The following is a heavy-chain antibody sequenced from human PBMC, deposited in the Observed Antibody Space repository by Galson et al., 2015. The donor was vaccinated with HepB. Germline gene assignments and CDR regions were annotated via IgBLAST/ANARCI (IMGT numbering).Heavy chain of an antibody. CDR3: ARGGGSTMGAFDY. CDR2: IIPILGIA. Sequence: SVKVSCKASGGTFSSYAISWVRQAPGQGLEWMGRIIPILGIANYAQKFQGRVTITADKSTSTAYMELSSLRSEDTAVYYCARGGGSTMGAFDYWGQGTLVTVSS. D-gene: IGHD3-10*01. J-gene: IGHJ4*02. CDR1: GGTFSSYA. V-gene: IGHV1-69*04.